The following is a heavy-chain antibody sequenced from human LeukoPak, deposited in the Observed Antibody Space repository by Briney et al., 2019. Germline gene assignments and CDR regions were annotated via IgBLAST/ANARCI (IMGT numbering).Heavy chain of an antibody. Sequence: PGGSLRLSCAASGFTFTSYGMNWVRQAPGKGLEWVAVISYDGSNKYYADSVKGRFTISRDNAENSLYLQMNSLKTEDTAVYYCTTRRPDAFDIWGQGTMVTVSS. CDR2: ISYDGSNK. CDR1: GFTFTSYG. CDR3: TTRRPDAFDI. V-gene: IGHV3-30*12. J-gene: IGHJ3*02.